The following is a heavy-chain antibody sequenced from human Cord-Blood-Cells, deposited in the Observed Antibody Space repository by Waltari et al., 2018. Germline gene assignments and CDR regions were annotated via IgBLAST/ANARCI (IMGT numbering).Heavy chain of an antibody. J-gene: IGHJ3*02. D-gene: IGHD6-6*01. Sequence: QVQLQQWGAGLLKPSETLSLTCAVYGGSFSGYYWSWIRQPPGKGLEWIGEIKHSGSTNYNPSLKSRVTISVDTSKNQFSLKLSSVTAADTAVYYCARGAIAARLDAFDIWGQGTMVTVSS. CDR1: GGSFSGYY. CDR2: IKHSGST. CDR3: ARGAIAARLDAFDI. V-gene: IGHV4-34*01.